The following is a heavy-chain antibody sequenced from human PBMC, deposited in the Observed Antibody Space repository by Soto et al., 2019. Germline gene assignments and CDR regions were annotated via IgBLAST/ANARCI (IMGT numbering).Heavy chain of an antibody. J-gene: IGHJ6*02. CDR1: GGSVSSGSYY. CDR3: AKLAGYCSGNSCHGDYAMDV. D-gene: IGHD2-2*01. CDR2: FYYSENT. Sequence: TPETLSLTCTVSGGSVSSGSYYCSWIRQPPGKGLEWIGTFYYSENTYYDPSLKSRVTISVDTSKNQFSLKLSSVTAADTAVYYCAKLAGYCSGNSCHGDYAMDVWGQGTTVTVSS. V-gene: IGHV4-39*01.